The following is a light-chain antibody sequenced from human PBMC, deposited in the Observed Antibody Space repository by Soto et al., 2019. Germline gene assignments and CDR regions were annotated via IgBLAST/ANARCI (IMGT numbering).Light chain of an antibody. CDR2: GNS. Sequence: QPVLTQPPSVSGAPGQRVTISCTGSSSNIGAGYDVHWYQQLPGTAPKLLIYGNSNRPSGVPDRFSGSKSGTSASLAITGLRSEDEAVYYCASWDDRLGAVIFGGGTKLTVL. V-gene: IGLV1-40*01. CDR1: SSNIGAGYD. J-gene: IGLJ2*01. CDR3: ASWDDRLGAVI.